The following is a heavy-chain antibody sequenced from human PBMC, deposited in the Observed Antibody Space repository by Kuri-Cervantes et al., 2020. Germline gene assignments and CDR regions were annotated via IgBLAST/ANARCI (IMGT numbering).Heavy chain of an antibody. J-gene: IGHJ4*02. V-gene: IGHV1-3*01. D-gene: IGHD3-16*02. CDR1: GYTFTSYA. Sequence: ASVKVSCKASGYTFTSYAMHWVRQAPGKRPEWMGWINAGNGKTEYSQKFQGRVTITRDTSASTAYMELSSLRSEDTAVYYCARAGDSLSYFDYWGQGTLVTVSS. CDR2: INAGNGKT. CDR3: ARAGDSLSYFDY.